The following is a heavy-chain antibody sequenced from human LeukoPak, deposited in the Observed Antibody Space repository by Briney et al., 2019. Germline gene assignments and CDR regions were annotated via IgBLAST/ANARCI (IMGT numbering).Heavy chain of an antibody. J-gene: IGHJ6*03. Sequence: PGGSLRLSCAASGFTFSNYVMSWVRQAPGKGLEWVSSISGSSVNTFYADSVKGRFTISRDNPKNMLHLQMNSLRADDTAVYYCAKDRNYYYMDVWGKGTTVTVSS. CDR3: AKDRNYYYMDV. CDR1: GFTFSNYV. V-gene: IGHV3-23*01. CDR2: ISGSSVNT.